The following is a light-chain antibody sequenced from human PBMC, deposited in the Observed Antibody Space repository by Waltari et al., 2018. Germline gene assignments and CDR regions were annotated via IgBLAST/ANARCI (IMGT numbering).Light chain of an antibody. J-gene: IGKJ5*01. CDR2: WAP. CDR1: QSVLYSSNNKND. V-gene: IGKV4-1*01. CDR3: QQYYCSPLT. Sequence: DIVMTQSPDSLAVSLGERATINCKSSQSVLYSSNNKNDLAWFQQKPGQPPKLLISWAPTRESVVPDRFGGNGSGTDFTLTISSLQAEDVAVYYCQQYYCSPLTFGQGSRLEIK.